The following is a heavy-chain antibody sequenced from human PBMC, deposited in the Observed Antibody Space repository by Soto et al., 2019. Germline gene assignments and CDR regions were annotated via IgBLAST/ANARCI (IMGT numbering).Heavy chain of an antibody. Sequence: QVQLVQSGAEVKKPGSSVKVSCKASGGTFSSYAISWVRQAPGQGLEWMGGIIPIFGTANYAQKFQGRVTITADESTSTAYRELSSLRSEDTAVYYCARSEGLVTRPYNWFDPWGQGTLVTVSS. CDR2: IIPIFGTA. V-gene: IGHV1-69*12. CDR3: ARSEGLVTRPYNWFDP. J-gene: IGHJ5*02. CDR1: GGTFSSYA. D-gene: IGHD6-19*01.